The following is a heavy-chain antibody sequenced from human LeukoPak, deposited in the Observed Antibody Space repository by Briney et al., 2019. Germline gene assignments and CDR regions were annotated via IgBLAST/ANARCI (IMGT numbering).Heavy chain of an antibody. CDR2: IYDNGST. J-gene: IGHJ4*02. D-gene: IGHD3-22*01. CDR1: GGSISRSNW. Sequence: SETLSLTCAVSGGSISRSNWWSWVRQSPGKGLEWIGEIYDNGSTNYNPSLKSRVTISIDTSKNQFSLKLSSVTAADTAVYYCARGSDYYDSSGYYSFDYWGQGTLVTVSS. V-gene: IGHV4-4*02. CDR3: ARGSDYYDSSGYYSFDY.